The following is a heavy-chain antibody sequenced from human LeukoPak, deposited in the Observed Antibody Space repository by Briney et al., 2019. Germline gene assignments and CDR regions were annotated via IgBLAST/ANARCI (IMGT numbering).Heavy chain of an antibody. V-gene: IGHV4-30-2*01. D-gene: IGHD3-9*01. CDR1: GGSISSGGYS. CDR2: IYHSGRT. Sequence: SETLSLTCAVSGGSISSGGYSWSWLRQPPGTGLEWIGYIYHSGRTYYNPSLKSRVTISIDRSKNHFSLKLSSVTAADTAVYYCARVDHWFDPWGQGTLVTVSS. J-gene: IGHJ5*02. CDR3: ARVDHWFDP.